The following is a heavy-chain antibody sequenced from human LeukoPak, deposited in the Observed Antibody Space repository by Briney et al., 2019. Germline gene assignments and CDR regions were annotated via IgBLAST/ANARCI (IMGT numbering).Heavy chain of an antibody. V-gene: IGHV1-69*01. D-gene: IGHD5-18*01. CDR2: IIPIFGTA. J-gene: IGHJ6*03. CDR3: ARTFFGYSYGYHYYYYMDV. Sequence: SVKVSCKASGGTFSSYAISWVRQAPGQGLEWMGGIIPIFGTANYAQKFQGRVTITADESTSTAYMELSSLRSEDTAVYYCARTFFGYSYGYHYYYYMDVWGKGTTVTVSS. CDR1: GGTFSSYA.